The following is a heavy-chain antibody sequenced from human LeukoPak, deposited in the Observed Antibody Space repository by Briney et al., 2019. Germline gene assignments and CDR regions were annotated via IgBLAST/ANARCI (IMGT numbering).Heavy chain of an antibody. Sequence: MASETLSLTCSVSGVSINNFYWTWIRQPAGKGLEWIGRIYASGGTNYNPSLKSRVTLSVDTSKNPFSLKLNSVTAADTALYYCAKESRIRGVSIRESHYHYYYGMDVWGRGTTVTVSS. J-gene: IGHJ6*02. CDR1: GVSINNFY. CDR3: AKESRIRGVSIRESHYHYYYGMDV. CDR2: IYASGGT. V-gene: IGHV4-4*07. D-gene: IGHD3-10*01.